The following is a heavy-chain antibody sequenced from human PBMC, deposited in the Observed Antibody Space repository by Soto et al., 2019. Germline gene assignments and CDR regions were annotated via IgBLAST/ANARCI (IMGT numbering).Heavy chain of an antibody. CDR3: ARSQKDIVVVPAAIALPSFLSYYYYGMDV. CDR2: ISSSGSTI. Sequence: PGGSLRLSCAASGFTFSSYEMNWVRQAPGKGLEWVPYISSSGSTIYYADSVKGRFTISRDNAKNSLYLQMNSLRAEDTAVYYCARSQKDIVVVPAAIALPSFLSYYYYGMDVWGQGTTVTVSS. V-gene: IGHV3-48*03. J-gene: IGHJ6*01. CDR1: GFTFSSYE. D-gene: IGHD2-2*02.